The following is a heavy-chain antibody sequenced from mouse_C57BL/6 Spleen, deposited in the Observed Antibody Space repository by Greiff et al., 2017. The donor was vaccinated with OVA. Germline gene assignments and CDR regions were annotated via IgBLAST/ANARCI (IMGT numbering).Heavy chain of an antibody. CDR1: GYTFTGYW. CDR2: ILPGSGST. D-gene: IGHD1-1*01. CDR3: ARHYGSSWGFAY. Sequence: VQLQQSGAELMKPGASVKLSCKATGYTFTGYWIEWVKQRPGHGLEWIGEILPGSGSTNYNAKFKGKATFTADTSSNTAYMQLSSLTTEDSAIYYCARHYGSSWGFAYWGQGTLVTVSA. J-gene: IGHJ3*01. V-gene: IGHV1-9*01.